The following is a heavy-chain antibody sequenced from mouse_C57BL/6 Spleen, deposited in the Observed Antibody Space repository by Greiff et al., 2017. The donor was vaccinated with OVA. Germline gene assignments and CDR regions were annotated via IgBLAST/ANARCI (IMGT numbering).Heavy chain of an antibody. CDR3: ASPNWDYFDY. V-gene: IGHV1-59*01. J-gene: IGHJ2*01. D-gene: IGHD4-1*01. CDR2: IDPSDSYT. Sequence: VKLQQPGAELVRPGTSVKLSCKASGYTFTSYWMHWVKQRPGQGLEWIGVIDPSDSYTNYNQKFKGKATLTVDTSSSTAYMQLSSLTSEDSAVYYCASPNWDYFDYWGQGTTLTVSS. CDR1: GYTFTSYW.